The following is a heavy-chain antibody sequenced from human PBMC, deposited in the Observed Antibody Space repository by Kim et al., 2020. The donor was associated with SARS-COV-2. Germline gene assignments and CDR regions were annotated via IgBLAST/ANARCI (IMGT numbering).Heavy chain of an antibody. J-gene: IGHJ6*02. CDR1: GFTFSSYS. CDR3: ARDILWSGPGSYGMDV. V-gene: IGHV3-21*01. D-gene: IGHD3-3*01. Sequence: GGSLRLSCAASGFTFSSYSMNWVRQAPGKGLEWVSSISSSSSYIYYADSVKGRFTISRDNAKNSLYLQMNSLRAEDTAVYYCARDILWSGPGSYGMDVWGQGTTVTVSS. CDR2: ISSSSSYI.